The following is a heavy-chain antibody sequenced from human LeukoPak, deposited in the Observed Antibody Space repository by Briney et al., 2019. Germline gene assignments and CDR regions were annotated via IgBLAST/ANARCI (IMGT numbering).Heavy chain of an antibody. CDR1: GYTLTELS. CDR3: ATGGYRGEPSSYYDILTGYYNDGGDFDY. D-gene: IGHD3-9*01. V-gene: IGHV1-24*01. J-gene: IGHJ4*02. Sequence: ASVKVSCKVSGYTLTELSMRWVRQAPGKGLEWMGGFDPEDGETIYAQKFQGRVTMTEDTSTDTAYMELSSLRSEDTAVYYCATGGYRGEPSSYYDILTGYYNDGGDFDYWGQGTLVTVSS. CDR2: FDPEDGET.